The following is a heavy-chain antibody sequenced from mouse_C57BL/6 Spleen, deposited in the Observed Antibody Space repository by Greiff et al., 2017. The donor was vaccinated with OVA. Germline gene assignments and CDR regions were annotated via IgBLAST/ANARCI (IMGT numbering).Heavy chain of an antibody. CDR3: ARKDYGSSGFAY. V-gene: IGHV1-26*01. D-gene: IGHD1-1*01. CDR2: INPNNGGT. J-gene: IGHJ3*01. CDR1: GYTFTDYY. Sequence: EVQLQQSGPELVKPGASVKISCKASGYTFTDYYMNWVQQSHGKSLEWIGDINPNNGGTSYNQKFKGKATLTVDKSSSTAYMELRSLTSEDSAVYYCARKDYGSSGFAYWGQGTLVTVSA.